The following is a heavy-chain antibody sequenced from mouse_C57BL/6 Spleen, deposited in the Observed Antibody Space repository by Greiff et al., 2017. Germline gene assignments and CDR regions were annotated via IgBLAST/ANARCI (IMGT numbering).Heavy chain of an antibody. CDR3: AREGSSGYLHAIEY. D-gene: IGHD3-2*02. CDR2: IDPSDSET. J-gene: IGHJ4*01. Sequence: QVQLQQPGAELVRPGSSVKLSCKASGYTFTSYWMHWVKQRPIQGLEWIGNIDPSDSETHYNQKFKDKATLTVDKASSTAYMQLSSLTSEDSAVYYCAREGSSGYLHAIEYWGQGTSVTVSS. CDR1: GYTFTSYW. V-gene: IGHV1-52*01.